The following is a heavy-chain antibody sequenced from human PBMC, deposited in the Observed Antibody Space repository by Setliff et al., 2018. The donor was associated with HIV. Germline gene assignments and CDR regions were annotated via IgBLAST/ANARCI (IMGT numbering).Heavy chain of an antibody. CDR1: AGSISSGNYY. V-gene: IGHV4-61*09. D-gene: IGHD6-13*01. Sequence: SETLSLTCSVSAGSISSGNYYWNWVRQPAGKGLEWVGHIYTNGSTAYDPSFKSRVTMALDTSKNHFSLNLISVTDADTAVYYCARSGFSSSWYRVNWFDPWGQGILVTVSS. J-gene: IGHJ5*02. CDR3: ARSGFSSSWYRVNWFDP. CDR2: IYTNGST.